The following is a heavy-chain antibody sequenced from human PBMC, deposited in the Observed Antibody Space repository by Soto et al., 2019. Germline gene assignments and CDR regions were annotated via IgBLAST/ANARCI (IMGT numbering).Heavy chain of an antibody. D-gene: IGHD3-3*01. J-gene: IGHJ5*02. CDR1: GGSFSGYY. CDR2: INHSGST. CDR3: ARGLGLITIFGVVIKGNWFDP. Sequence: QVQLQQWGAGLLKPSETLSPTCAVYGGSFSGYYWSWIRQPPGKGLEWIGEINHSGSTNYNPSLKSRVTISVDTSKNQFSLKLSSVTAADTAVYYCARGLGLITIFGVVIKGNWFDPWGQGTLVTVSS. V-gene: IGHV4-34*01.